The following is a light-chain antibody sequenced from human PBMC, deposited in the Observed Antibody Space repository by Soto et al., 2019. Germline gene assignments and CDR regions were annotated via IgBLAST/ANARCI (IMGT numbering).Light chain of an antibody. V-gene: IGKV3-20*01. CDR3: QQYCSSPPYT. Sequence: EILLTQSPGTLSLSPGERATLSCRASQSVSSRYLAWYQQKPGQAPRLLIYGASSRATGIPDRFSGSGSGTDFTLTISRLETEDFAVDYCQQYCSSPPYTFGQGTKLEIK. CDR1: QSVSSRY. J-gene: IGKJ2*01. CDR2: GAS.